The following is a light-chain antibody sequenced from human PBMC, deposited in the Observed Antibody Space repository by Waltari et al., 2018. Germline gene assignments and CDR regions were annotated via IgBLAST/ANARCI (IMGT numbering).Light chain of an antibody. J-gene: IGKJ2*01. V-gene: IGKV3-15*01. Sequence: EIVMTQSPATLSVSPGERATLSYRASQSVSSDVAWDQQKPGHSPRPLIYGASTRATGIPARFSGSGSATEFTLTISSLQSEDFAIYYCQQYNEWPPYTFGQGTKLEIK. CDR3: QQYNEWPPYT. CDR1: QSVSSD. CDR2: GAS.